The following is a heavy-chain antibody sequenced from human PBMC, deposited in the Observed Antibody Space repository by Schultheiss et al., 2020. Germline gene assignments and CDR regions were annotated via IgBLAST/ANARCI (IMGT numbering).Heavy chain of an antibody. CDR1: GFTFSSYG. J-gene: IGHJ6*03. CDR3: AKARDYGDYYCMDV. Sequence: GGSLRLSCAASGFTFSSYGMHWVRQAPGKGLEWVAVISYDGSNKYYADSVKGRFTISRDNSKNTLYLQMNSLRAEDTALYYCAKARDYGDYYCMDVWGKGTTVTVAS. CDR2: ISYDGSNK. V-gene: IGHV3-30*18. D-gene: IGHD4-17*01.